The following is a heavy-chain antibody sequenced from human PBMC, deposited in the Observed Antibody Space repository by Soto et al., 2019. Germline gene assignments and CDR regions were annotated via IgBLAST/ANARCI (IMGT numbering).Heavy chain of an antibody. D-gene: IGHD2-2*01. J-gene: IGHJ5*02. CDR3: ARDGTGYCISTSCSVNWFDP. CDR1: GGTFSSYA. CDR2: IIPIFGTA. Sequence: ASVKVSCKASGGTFSSYAISWVRQAPGQGLEWMGGIIPIFGTANYAQKFQGRVTITADESTSTAYMELSSLRSEDTAVYYCARDGTGYCISTSCSVNWFDPWGQGTLVTVSS. V-gene: IGHV1-69*13.